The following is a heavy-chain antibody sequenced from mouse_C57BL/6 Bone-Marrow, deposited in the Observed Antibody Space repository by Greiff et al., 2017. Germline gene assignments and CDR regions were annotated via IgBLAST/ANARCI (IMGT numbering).Heavy chain of an antibody. Sequence: QVQLQQPGAELVKPGASVKLSCKASGYTFTSYWMHWVKQRPGQGLEWLGMIHPNGGSTNYNEKFKSKATLTVDKSSSTAYLQLSSLTSEDAAVYYCARSGGYYGGWGQGTTLTVSS. J-gene: IGHJ2*01. V-gene: IGHV1-64*01. D-gene: IGHD2-3*01. CDR1: GYTFTSYW. CDR3: ARSGGYYGG. CDR2: IHPNGGST.